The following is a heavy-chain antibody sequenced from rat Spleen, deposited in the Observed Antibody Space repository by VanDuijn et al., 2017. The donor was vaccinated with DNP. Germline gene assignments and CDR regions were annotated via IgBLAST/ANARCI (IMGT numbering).Heavy chain of an antibody. CDR3: ARHEEQPWFAY. J-gene: IGHJ3*01. CDR2: ISYDGRRT. D-gene: IGHD1-5*01. CDR1: GFTFSDYA. V-gene: IGHV5-17*01. Sequence: EVQLVESGGGLVQPGRSLKLSCPASGFTFSDYAMVWVRQDPKKGLEWVATISYDGRRTYYRDSVKGRFTISRDSAKSTLYLQMDSLRSEDTATYYCARHEEQPWFAYWGQGTLVTVSS.